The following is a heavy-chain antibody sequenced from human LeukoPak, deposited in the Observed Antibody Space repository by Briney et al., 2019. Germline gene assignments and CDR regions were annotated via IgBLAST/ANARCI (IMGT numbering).Heavy chain of an antibody. D-gene: IGHD4-17*01. CDR1: GGSIGSYY. Sequence: SEALSLTCAVSGGSIGSYYWSWLRQPPGRGLEWIGYIYYSGTTNYNPSLKSRVTISVDTSKNQFSLKLTSVTAADTAIYYCAREDPQTTVPEGLDVWGQGTTVTVCS. V-gene: IGHV4-59*01. J-gene: IGHJ6*02. CDR3: AREDPQTTVPEGLDV. CDR2: IYYSGTT.